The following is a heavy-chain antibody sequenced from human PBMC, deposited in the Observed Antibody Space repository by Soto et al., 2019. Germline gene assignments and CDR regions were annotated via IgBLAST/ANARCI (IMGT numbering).Heavy chain of an antibody. D-gene: IGHD1-1*01. Sequence: GGSLRLSCAASGFTFSSYAMHCVRQAPGKGLEWVAVISYDGSNKYYADSVKGRFTISRDNSKNTLYLQMNSLRAEDTAVYYCARAGSDSYYYYGMDVWGQGTTVTVSS. CDR1: GFTFSSYA. V-gene: IGHV3-30-3*01. CDR2: ISYDGSNK. CDR3: ARAGSDSYYYYGMDV. J-gene: IGHJ6*02.